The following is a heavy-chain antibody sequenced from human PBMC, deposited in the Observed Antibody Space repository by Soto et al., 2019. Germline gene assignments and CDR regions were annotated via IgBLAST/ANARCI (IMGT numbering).Heavy chain of an antibody. CDR3: ARVVLYSTSGDRRFDP. J-gene: IGHJ5*02. Sequence: QVQLVQSGGEVKKPGASVRVSCKASGYTFNSYGISWVRQAPGQGLEWMGWLNTYNGNTNYAQKFQGRVSMTTDTSTSTAYLELRSLGSDDTAVYYCARVVLYSTSGDRRFDPWGQVTLVTVSS. V-gene: IGHV1-18*01. D-gene: IGHD6-6*01. CDR2: LNTYNGNT. CDR1: GYTFNSYG.